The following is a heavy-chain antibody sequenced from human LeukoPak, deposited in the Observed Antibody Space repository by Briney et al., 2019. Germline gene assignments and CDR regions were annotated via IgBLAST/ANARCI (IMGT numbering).Heavy chain of an antibody. CDR3: ARQGLQDGDAFDI. CDR1: GGSISNSSYY. J-gene: IGHJ3*02. V-gene: IGHV4-39*01. CDR2: IYYSGSA. D-gene: IGHD3-16*01. Sequence: SETLSLTSTVSGGSISNSSYYWGWIRQPPGKGLEWIGSIYYSGSAYYNPSLQSRVTISVDTSKNQFSLKLSSVTAADTAVYCCARQGLQDGDAFDIWGQGTMVTVSS.